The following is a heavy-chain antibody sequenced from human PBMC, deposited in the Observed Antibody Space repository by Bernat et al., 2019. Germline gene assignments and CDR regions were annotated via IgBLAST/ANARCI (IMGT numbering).Heavy chain of an antibody. D-gene: IGHD2-15*01. CDR1: GGSISSYY. Sequence: QVQLQESGPGLVKPSETLSLTCTVSGGSISSYYCSWIRQPPGKGLEWIGYIYYSGSTNYNPSLKSRVTISVDTSKNQFSLKLSSVTAADTAVYYCARVGTDPLGYCSGGSCHGWFDPWGQGTLVTVSS. CDR3: ARVGTDPLGYCSGGSCHGWFDP. CDR2: IYYSGST. V-gene: IGHV4-59*01. J-gene: IGHJ5*02.